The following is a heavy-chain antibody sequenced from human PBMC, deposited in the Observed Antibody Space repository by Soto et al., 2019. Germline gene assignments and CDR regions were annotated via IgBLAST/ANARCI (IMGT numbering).Heavy chain of an antibody. CDR3: ASGGSRRYYYHFEQ. CDR1: GGTFSSYA. CDR2: IIPIFGTA. V-gene: IGHV1-69*13. D-gene: IGHD1-26*01. Sequence: SVKVSCKASGGTFSSYAISWVRQAPGQGLEWMGGIIPIFGTANYAQKFQGRVTITADESTSTAYMELSSLRSEDTAVYYCASGGSRRYYYHFEQWAQATLVTVS. J-gene: IGHJ4*01.